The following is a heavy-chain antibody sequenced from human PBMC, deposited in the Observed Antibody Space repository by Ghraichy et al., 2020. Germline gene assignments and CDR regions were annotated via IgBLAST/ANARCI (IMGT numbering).Heavy chain of an antibody. J-gene: IGHJ3*02. Sequence: SETLSLTCAVYGGSFSGYYWSWIRQPPGKGLEWIGEINHSGSTNYNPSLKSRVTISVDTSKNQFSLKLSSVTAADTAVYYCARGWRRAASGSYYGNAFDIWGQGTMVTVSS. V-gene: IGHV4-34*01. CDR3: ARGWRRAASGSYYGNAFDI. CDR1: GGSFSGYY. CDR2: INHSGST. D-gene: IGHD1-26*01.